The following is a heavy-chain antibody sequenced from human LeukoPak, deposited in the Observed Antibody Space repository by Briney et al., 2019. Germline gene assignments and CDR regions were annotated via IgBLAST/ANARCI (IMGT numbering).Heavy chain of an antibody. CDR2: VYSGGST. CDR3: ARAVDYIFDC. J-gene: IGHJ4*02. CDR1: GFIVTNNY. Sequence: GGSLRLSCTASGFIVTNNYINWVRQAPGKGLEWVSLVYSGGSTYYADSVKGRFTISRDNSKNTLYLQMNSLRAEDTAMYYCARAVDYIFDCWGQGTLVTVSS. V-gene: IGHV3-53*01. D-gene: IGHD4-11*01.